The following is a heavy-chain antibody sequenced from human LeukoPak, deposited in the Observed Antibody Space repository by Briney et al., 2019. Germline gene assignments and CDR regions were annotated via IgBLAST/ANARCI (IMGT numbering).Heavy chain of an antibody. CDR2: IYYGATT. J-gene: IGHJ1*01. D-gene: IGHD6-19*01. V-gene: IGHV4-59*01. CDR3: ARGDGSGWSGGRNFPH. CDR1: GGSIGRYF. Sequence: KSSETLSPTCNVSGGSIGRYFWSWIRQPPGKTLEWIGYIYYGATTTYNPSFKSRVTISVDTPKNQVSLKLKSVTAADTAFYYCARGDGSGWSGGRNFPHWGQGTLVTVSS.